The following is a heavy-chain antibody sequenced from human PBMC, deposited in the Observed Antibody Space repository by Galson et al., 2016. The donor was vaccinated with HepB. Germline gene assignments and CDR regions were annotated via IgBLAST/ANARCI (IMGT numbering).Heavy chain of an antibody. Sequence: SGYTFINYGISWVRQAPGQGLEWMGWISVDIGNTNYAQKLQDRVTMTTDTSTSTAYMELRSLRSDDTAVYYCARESLYCSGGNCYSPLGDYWGQGTLVTVSS. CDR1: GYTFINYG. J-gene: IGHJ4*02. CDR3: ARESLYCSGGNCYSPLGDY. D-gene: IGHD2-15*01. V-gene: IGHV1-18*04. CDR2: ISVDIGNT.